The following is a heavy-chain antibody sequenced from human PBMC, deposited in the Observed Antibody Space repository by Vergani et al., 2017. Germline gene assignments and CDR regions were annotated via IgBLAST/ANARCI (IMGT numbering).Heavy chain of an antibody. V-gene: IGHV3-21*01. CDR3: ARDKAYGGYVGDY. D-gene: IGHD5-12*01. CDR1: GFTFSSYS. Sequence: EVQLVESGGGLVKPGGSLRLSCAASGFTFSSYSMNWVRQAPGKGLEWVSSISSSSSYIYYADSVKGRFTISRDNAKNSLYLQMNSLRAEDTAVYYCARDKAYGGYVGDYWSQGTLVTVSS. CDR2: ISSSSSYI. J-gene: IGHJ4*02.